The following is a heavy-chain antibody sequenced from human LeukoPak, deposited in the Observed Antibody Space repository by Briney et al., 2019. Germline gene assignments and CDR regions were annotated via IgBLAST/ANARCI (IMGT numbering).Heavy chain of an antibody. CDR1: GFTFSNYT. CDR2: ISSRGTHS. V-gene: IGHV3-21*01. J-gene: IGHJ4*02. D-gene: IGHD5-12*01. CDR3: ARISLTSSGYDLAFFTH. Sequence: GGSLRLSCEASGFTFSNYTMKWVRQAPGRGLEWVSSISSRGTHSYYADSVKGRFTISRDNAKSSLYLQMSSLRVEDTAIYYCARISLTSSGYDLAFFTHWGQRALVTVSS.